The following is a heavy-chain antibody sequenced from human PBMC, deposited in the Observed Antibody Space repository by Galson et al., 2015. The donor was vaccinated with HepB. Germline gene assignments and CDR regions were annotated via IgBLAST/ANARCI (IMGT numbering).Heavy chain of an antibody. V-gene: IGHV3-49*03. CDR3: SKGEIPDP. J-gene: IGHJ5*02. Sequence: SLRLSCAASGFTFGDYGMSWLRQAPGKGLEWVGFIRSKRFGGATEYAASVRGRFVISRDDSKSVVYLQMNSLKAEDTGTYYCSKGEIPDPWGQGTQVIVSS. D-gene: IGHD1-26*01. CDR1: GFTFGDYG. CDR2: IRSKRFGGAT.